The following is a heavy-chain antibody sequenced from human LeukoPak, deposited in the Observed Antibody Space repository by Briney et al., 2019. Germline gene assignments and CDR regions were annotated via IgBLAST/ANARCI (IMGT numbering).Heavy chain of an antibody. J-gene: IGHJ4*02. Sequence: PSETLSLTCNVSGGSISSGGYYWSWIRQPPGEGLEWIGYIYYSGCTYYHPSLKSRVTVSLDTSKNQFSLKLSSVTAADTAVYYCARVTTVTTSFHFDYWGQGTLVTVSS. CDR3: ARVTTVTTSFHFDY. CDR1: GGSISSGGYY. CDR2: IYYSGCT. D-gene: IGHD4-17*01. V-gene: IGHV4-30-4*01.